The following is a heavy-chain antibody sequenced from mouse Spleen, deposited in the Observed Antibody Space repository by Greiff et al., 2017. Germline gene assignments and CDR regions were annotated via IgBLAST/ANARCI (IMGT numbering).Heavy chain of an antibody. D-gene: IGHD1-2*01. V-gene: IGHV1-67*01. Sequence: QVQLKQSGPELVRPGVSVKISCKGSGYTFTDYAMHWVKQSHAKSLEWIGVISTYYGNTNYNQKFKGKATMTVDKSSSTAYMELARLTSEDSAIYYCARSLYYAYGDYFDYWGQGTTLTVSS. CDR1: GYTFTDYA. CDR3: ARSLYYAYGDYFDY. J-gene: IGHJ2*01. CDR2: ISTYYGNT.